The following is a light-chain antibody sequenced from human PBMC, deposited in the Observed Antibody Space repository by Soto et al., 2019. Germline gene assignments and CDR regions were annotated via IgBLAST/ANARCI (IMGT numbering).Light chain of an antibody. CDR3: QQTYSTPQP. Sequence: DIQVTQSPSSLSASVGDSVTITCRASQSIDRYLNWYQHKPGTAPRLLINAASSLQSGVPSRFSGSGSATDFTLTISGPQPEDFATYHCQQTYSTPQPFGQGTRLEN. V-gene: IGKV1-39*01. J-gene: IGKJ5*01. CDR2: AAS. CDR1: QSIDRY.